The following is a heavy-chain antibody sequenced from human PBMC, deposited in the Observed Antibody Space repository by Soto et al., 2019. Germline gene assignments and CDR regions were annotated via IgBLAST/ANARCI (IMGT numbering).Heavy chain of an antibody. Sequence: ASETLSLTCAVYGGSFSDFYWNCIRQPPGKGLEWIGEINHSGSTSYNPSVRSRVTIAVDTSKNQFSLKLSSVTAADTAAYYCARYSFWSGYYPGSDAFDILGQWTMVTVS. D-gene: IGHD3-3*01. CDR1: GGSFSDFY. CDR2: INHSGST. J-gene: IGHJ3*02. V-gene: IGHV4-34*01. CDR3: ARYSFWSGYYPGSDAFDI.